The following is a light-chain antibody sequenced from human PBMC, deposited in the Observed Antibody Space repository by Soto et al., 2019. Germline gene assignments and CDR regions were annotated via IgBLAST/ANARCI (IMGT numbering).Light chain of an antibody. CDR3: SSYTRTTVV. CDR2: DGS. Sequence: QSALTQPASVSGSPGQSVTISCTATTSDVGGYNFLSWYQQHPGKAPKLILYDGSSRPSGVSNRFSGSKSGNTASLIISGLQPEDEADYHCSSYTRTTVVFGGGTKLTVL. CDR1: TSDVGGYNF. J-gene: IGLJ2*01. V-gene: IGLV2-14*03.